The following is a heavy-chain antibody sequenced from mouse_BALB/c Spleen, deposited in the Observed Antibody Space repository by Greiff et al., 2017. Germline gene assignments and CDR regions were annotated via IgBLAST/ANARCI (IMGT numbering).Heavy chain of an antibody. V-gene: IGHV1-63*02. CDR2: IYPGGGYT. Sequence: QVQLQQSGAELVRPGTSVKISCKASGYTFTNYWLGWVKQRPGHGLEWIGDIYPGGGYTNYPEKFKGKATLTADTSSSTAYMQLSSLTSEDSAVYFCARGQYGNYVYAMDYWGQGTSVTVAS. D-gene: IGHD2-10*02. J-gene: IGHJ4*01. CDR1: GYTFTNYW. CDR3: ARGQYGNYVYAMDY.